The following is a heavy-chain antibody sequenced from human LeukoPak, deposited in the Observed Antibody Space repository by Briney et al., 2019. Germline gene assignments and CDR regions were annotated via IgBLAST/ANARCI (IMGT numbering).Heavy chain of an antibody. CDR3: ARAVSGSGSLLFDL. J-gene: IGHJ2*01. CDR2: IYYSGTT. V-gene: IGHV4-39*07. CDR1: GGSISSSSYY. Sequence: SETLSLTCTVSGGSISSSSYYWGWIRQPPRKGLEWIGSIYYSGTTYYNPSLKSRVTISVDTSRNQFSLKLSSVTAADTAVYYCARAVSGSGSLLFDLWGRGTLVTVSS. D-gene: IGHD1-26*01.